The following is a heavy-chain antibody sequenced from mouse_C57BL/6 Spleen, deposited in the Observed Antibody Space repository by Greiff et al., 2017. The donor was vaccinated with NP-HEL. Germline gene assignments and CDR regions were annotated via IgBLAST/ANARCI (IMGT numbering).Heavy chain of an antibody. CDR3: ARGYRKGYKED. D-gene: IGHD2-14*01. V-gene: IGHV1-39*01. CDR2: INPNYGTP. CDR1: GYSFTDYN. J-gene: IGHJ1*03. Sequence: VQLQQSGPELVKPGASVKISCKASGYSFTDYNMNWVKQSNGQSLEWIGVINPNYGTPSYNQKFKGKATLTVDQSSSTAYMQNNSLTSEDAADDYSARGYRKGYKEDRGTGTTVTV.